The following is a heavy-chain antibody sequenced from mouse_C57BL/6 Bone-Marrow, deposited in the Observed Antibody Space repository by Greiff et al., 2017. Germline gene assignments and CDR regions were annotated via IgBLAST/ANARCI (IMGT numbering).Heavy chain of an antibody. CDR1: GYSFTGYY. CDR2: INPSTGGT. V-gene: IGHV1-42*01. D-gene: IGHD3-1*01. J-gene: IGHJ3*01. Sequence: VQLQQSGPELVKPGASVKISCKASGYSFTGYYMNWVKQSPEKSLEWIGEINPSTGGTTYNQKFKAKATLTVDKSSSTAYMQLKSLTSEDSAVYYCARGGQRGPFAYWGQGTLVTVSA. CDR3: ARGGQRGPFAY.